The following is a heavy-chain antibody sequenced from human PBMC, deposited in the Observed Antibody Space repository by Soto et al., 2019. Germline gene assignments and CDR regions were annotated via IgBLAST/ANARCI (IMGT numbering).Heavy chain of an antibody. CDR2: IFYGHGT. CDR1: GGSVTSSTSS. V-gene: IGHV4-39*01. J-gene: IGHJ5*02. D-gene: IGHD5-18*01. CDR3: GSQPNGYPNWVDG. Sequence: QVQLQESGPGLVNPSETLSLTCTVSGGSVTSSTSSWAWVRQPPGKGLHWIGTIFYGHGTYYNPSLEDRATMSLDTAKIQFSLELTSVTAADTAVYYCGSQPNGYPNWVDGWGRGILVIVSS.